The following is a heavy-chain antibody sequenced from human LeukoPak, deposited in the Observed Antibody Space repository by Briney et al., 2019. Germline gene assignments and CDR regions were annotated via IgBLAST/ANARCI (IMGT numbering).Heavy chain of an antibody. CDR3: AKGKGYSSSSSDH. V-gene: IGHV3-23*01. Sequence: PGGSLRLSCAASGFTFNSHAMNWVRQAPGKGLEWVSAISGSDGSTYYADSVKGRLTISRDNSKNTLYLQMNSLRAEDTAVYHCAKGKGYSSSSSDHWGQGTLVTVSS. CDR2: ISGSDGST. CDR1: GFTFNSHA. D-gene: IGHD6-6*01. J-gene: IGHJ5*02.